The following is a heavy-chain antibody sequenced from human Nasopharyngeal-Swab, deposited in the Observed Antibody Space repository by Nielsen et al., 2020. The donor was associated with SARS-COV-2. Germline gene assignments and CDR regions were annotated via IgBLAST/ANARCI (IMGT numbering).Heavy chain of an antibody. CDR3: ARHRVRSAAAGLDP. CDR2: IYYSGST. V-gene: IGHV4-39*01. J-gene: IGHJ5*02. D-gene: IGHD6-13*01. CDR1: GGSISSSSYY. Sequence: SETLSLTCTVSGGSISSSSYYWGWIRQPPGKGLEWIGSIYYSGSTYYNPSLKSRVTISVDTSKNQFSLKLSSVTAAETAVYYCARHRVRSAAAGLDPWGQGTLVTVSS.